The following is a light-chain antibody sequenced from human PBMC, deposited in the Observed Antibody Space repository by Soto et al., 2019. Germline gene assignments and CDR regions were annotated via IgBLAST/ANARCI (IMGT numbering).Light chain of an antibody. CDR3: QVWDSSTAV. CDR2: RDN. V-gene: IGLV3-9*01. J-gene: IGLJ3*02. Sequence: SYELTQPLSVSVALGQTARITCGGNNIASKNVHWYQQKPGQAPVLVIYRDNNRPSGIPERLSGSNSGNTATLTISRAQAGDEADYYCQVWDSSTAVFGGGTKLTVL. CDR1: NIASKN.